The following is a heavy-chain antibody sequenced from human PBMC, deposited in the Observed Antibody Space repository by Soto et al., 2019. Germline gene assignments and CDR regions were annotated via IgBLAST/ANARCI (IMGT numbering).Heavy chain of an antibody. D-gene: IGHD1-26*01. CDR1: GYTFICYR. CDR2: ISAYNGNT. J-gene: IGHJ4*02. CDR3: ARVKWALVDY. Sequence: GSVKVSCQASGYTFICYRIGWVRQAPGQGLEWMGWISAYNGNTNYAQKLQGRVTMTEDTSTSTAYMELRSLRSHDKAVYYCARVKWALVDYWGQGTLVTVS. V-gene: IGHV1-18*04.